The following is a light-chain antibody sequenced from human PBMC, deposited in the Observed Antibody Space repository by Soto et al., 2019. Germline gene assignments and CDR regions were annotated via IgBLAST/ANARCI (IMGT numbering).Light chain of an antibody. J-gene: IGLJ2*01. V-gene: IGLV1-40*01. Sequence: QSALTQPPSVSGAPGQRVTISCTGSSSNIGAGHDVHWYQQLPGTAPKLLIYGNTNRPSGVPDRFSGSKSGTSASLAITGLQAEDEADYYCHSYDSSLTAHVVFGGGTKLTVL. CDR1: SSNIGAGHD. CDR3: HSYDSSLTAHVV. CDR2: GNT.